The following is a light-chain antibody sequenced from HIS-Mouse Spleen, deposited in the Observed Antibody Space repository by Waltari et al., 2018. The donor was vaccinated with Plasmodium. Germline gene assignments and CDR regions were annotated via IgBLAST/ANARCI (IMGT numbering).Light chain of an antibody. V-gene: IGKV1-5*03. CDR1: HSISSW. J-gene: IGKJ1*01. CDR2: KAS. Sequence: DIQMTQSPSTLSASVGDRLTITCLASHSISSWLAWYQQKPGKAPKLLIYKASSLESGVPSRFSGSGSGTEFTLTISSLQPDDFATYYCQQYNSYSWTFGQGTKVEIK. CDR3: QQYNSYSWT.